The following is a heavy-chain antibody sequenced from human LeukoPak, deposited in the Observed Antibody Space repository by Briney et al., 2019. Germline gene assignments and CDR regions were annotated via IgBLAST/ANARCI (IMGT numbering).Heavy chain of an antibody. CDR2: IYSGGST. Sequence: GGSLRLSCAASGFTVSSNYMSWVRQAPGKGLEWVSVIYSGGSTYYADSVKGRFTISRDNSKNTLYLQMNSLRAEDTAVYYCTTILFDYGDYFDYWGQGTLVTVPS. CDR1: GFTVSSNY. V-gene: IGHV3-66*01. CDR3: TTILFDYGDYFDY. D-gene: IGHD4-17*01. J-gene: IGHJ4*02.